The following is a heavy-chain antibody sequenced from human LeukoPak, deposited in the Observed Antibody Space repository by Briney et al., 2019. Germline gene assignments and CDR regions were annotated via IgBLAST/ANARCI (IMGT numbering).Heavy chain of an antibody. V-gene: IGHV4-59*08. D-gene: IGHD6-13*01. CDR2: IYYSGST. J-gene: IGHJ4*02. CDR1: GGSIRSYH. Sequence: SETLSLTCTVSGGSIRSYHWSWIGQPPGKGLEGMGYIYYSGSTDYNPSLKSRVHIFVDTSNNQFSLKLSSVTASDTAVYYCVRHYSSGSSPFDYWGQGTLVTVSS. CDR3: VRHYSSGSSPFDY.